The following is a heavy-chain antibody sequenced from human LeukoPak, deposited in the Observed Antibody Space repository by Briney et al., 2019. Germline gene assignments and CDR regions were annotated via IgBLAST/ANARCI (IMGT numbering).Heavy chain of an antibody. CDR1: GFTFSSYW. J-gene: IGHJ4*02. V-gene: IGHV3-7*01. Sequence: GGSLGLSYAASGFTFSSYWMSWVRQAPGKGLEWVANIKQDGSEKYYVDSVKGRFTISRDNAKNSLYLQMNSLRAEDTAVYYCARDLEAVPFDYWGQGTLVTVSS. CDR2: IKQDGSEK. CDR3: ARDLEAVPFDY. D-gene: IGHD6-19*01.